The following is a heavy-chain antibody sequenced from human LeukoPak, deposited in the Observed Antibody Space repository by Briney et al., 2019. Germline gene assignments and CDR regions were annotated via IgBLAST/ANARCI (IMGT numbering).Heavy chain of an antibody. J-gene: IGHJ4*02. D-gene: IGHD3-10*01. V-gene: IGHV3-30*18. CDR1: GFTFSSYG. CDR2: ISYDGSNK. Sequence: GRSLRLSCAASGFTFSSYGMHWVRQAPGKGLEWVAVISYDGSNKYYADSVKGRFTISRDNSKNTLYLQMNSLRAEDTAVYYCAKDLRGGSGSYSFDYWGQGTLVTVSS. CDR3: AKDLRGGSGSYSFDY.